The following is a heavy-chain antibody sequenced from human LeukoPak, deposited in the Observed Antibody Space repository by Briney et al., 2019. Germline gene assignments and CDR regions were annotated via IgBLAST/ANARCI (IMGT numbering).Heavy chain of an antibody. Sequence: SETLSLTCTVSGGSISSSSYYWGWIRQPPGKGLEWIGSTYYSGSTYYNPSLKSRVTISVDTSKNQFSLKLSSVTAADTAVYYCARHGTLRRALDYWGQGTLVTVSS. J-gene: IGHJ4*02. CDR3: ARHGTLRRALDY. D-gene: IGHD5-12*01. CDR2: TYYSGST. V-gene: IGHV4-39*01. CDR1: GGSISSSSYY.